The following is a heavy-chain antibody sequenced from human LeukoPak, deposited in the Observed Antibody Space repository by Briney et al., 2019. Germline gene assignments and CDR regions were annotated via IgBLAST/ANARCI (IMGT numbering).Heavy chain of an antibody. CDR3: AREQSTNWLGYGMDV. CDR2: INPNSGGT. CDR1: GYTFTGYY. V-gene: IGHV1-2*02. Sequence: ASVKVSCKPSGYTFTGYYMNWVRQAPGQGLEWMGWINPNSGGTNYAQKFQGRVTMTRDTSISTAYMELSRLRSDDTAVYYCAREQSTNWLGYGMDVWGQGTTVTVSS. D-gene: IGHD6-19*01. J-gene: IGHJ6*02.